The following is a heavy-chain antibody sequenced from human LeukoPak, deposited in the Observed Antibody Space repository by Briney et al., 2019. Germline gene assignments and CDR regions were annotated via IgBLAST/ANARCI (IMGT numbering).Heavy chain of an antibody. D-gene: IGHD4-17*01. CDR3: ARGVTTVTTLVVLNYYYYGVDV. V-gene: IGHV4-34*01. CDR2: INHSGST. Sequence: SETLSLTCAVYGGSFSGYYWSWIRQPPGKGLEWIGEINHSGSTNYNPSLKSRVTISVDTSKNQFSLKLSSVTAADTAVYYCARGVTTVTTLVVLNYYYYGVDVWGQGTTVTVSS. J-gene: IGHJ6*02. CDR1: GGSFSGYY.